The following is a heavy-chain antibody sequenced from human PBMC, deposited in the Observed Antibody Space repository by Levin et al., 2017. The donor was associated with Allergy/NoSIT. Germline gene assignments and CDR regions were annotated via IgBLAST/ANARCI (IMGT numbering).Heavy chain of an antibody. V-gene: IGHV3-48*02. D-gene: IGHD6-13*01. CDR3: ASEDLAAAGPSLGY. CDR1: GFTFSSYS. J-gene: IGHJ4*02. CDR2: ISSSSSTI. Sequence: PGGSLRLSCAASGFTFSSYSMNWVRQAPGKGLEWVSYISSSSSTIYYADSVKGRFTISRDNAKNSLYLQMNSLRDEDTAVYYCASEDLAAAGPSLGYWGQGTLVTVSS.